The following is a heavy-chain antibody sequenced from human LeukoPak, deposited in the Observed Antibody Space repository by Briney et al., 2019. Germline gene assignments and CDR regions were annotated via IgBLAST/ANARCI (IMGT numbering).Heavy chain of an antibody. Sequence: GGSLRLSCAASGFTFSSYWMSWVRQAPGKGLEWVANIKQDGSEKYYVDSVKGRFTISRDNAKNSLYLQMNSLRAEDTAVYYCAREYSSGWYDDARGYYYYSMDVWGQGTTVTVSS. CDR1: GFTFSSYW. V-gene: IGHV3-7*01. CDR3: AREYSSGWYDDARGYYYYSMDV. D-gene: IGHD6-19*01. J-gene: IGHJ6*02. CDR2: IKQDGSEK.